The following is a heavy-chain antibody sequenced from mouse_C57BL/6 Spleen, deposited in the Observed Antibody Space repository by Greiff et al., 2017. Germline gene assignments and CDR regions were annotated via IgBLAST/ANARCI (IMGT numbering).Heavy chain of an antibody. D-gene: IGHD1-1*01. V-gene: IGHV1-81*01. CDR3: ARGVYYGSSYEGYFDY. CDR2: MYPRSGNT. Sequence: VQLQQSGAELARPGASVKLSCKASGYTFTSYGISWVKQRPGQGLEWIGEMYPRSGNTYYNEKFKGKATLTADKSSSTAYMELRSLTSEDSAVYFCARGVYYGSSYEGYFDYWGQGTTLTVSS. J-gene: IGHJ2*01. CDR1: GYTFTSYG.